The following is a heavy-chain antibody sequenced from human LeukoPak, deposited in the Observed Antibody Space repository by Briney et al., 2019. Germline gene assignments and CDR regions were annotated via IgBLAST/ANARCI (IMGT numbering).Heavy chain of an antibody. D-gene: IGHD6-13*01. CDR1: GGSISSSTYY. J-gene: IGHJ3*02. CDR2: IFYSGST. V-gene: IGHV4-39*01. Sequence: PSETLSLTCTVFGGSISSSTYYWGWIRQPPGKGLEWIGNIFYSGSTYYHPSLKSRVTISVDTSKNQFSLKLSSVTAADTAVYYCARLGPGYSSTWSNDAFAIWGQGTVVTVSS. CDR3: ARLGPGYSSTWSNDAFAI.